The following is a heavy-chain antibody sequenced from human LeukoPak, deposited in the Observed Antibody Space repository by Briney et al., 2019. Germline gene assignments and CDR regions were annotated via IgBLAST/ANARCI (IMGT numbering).Heavy chain of an antibody. CDR1: GGSISSYY. J-gene: IGHJ4*02. CDR2: IYHSGST. D-gene: IGHD3-22*01. Sequence: SETLSLTCTVSGGSISSYYWSWIRQPPGKGLEWIGEIYHSGSTNYNPSLKSRVTISVDKSKNQFSLKLSSVTAADTAVYYCARSPYDSSGYYPFDYWGQGTLVTVSS. V-gene: IGHV4-59*12. CDR3: ARSPYDSSGYYPFDY.